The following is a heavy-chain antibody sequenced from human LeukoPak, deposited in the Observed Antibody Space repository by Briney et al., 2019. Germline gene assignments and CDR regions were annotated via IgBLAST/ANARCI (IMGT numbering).Heavy chain of an antibody. V-gene: IGHV3-21*01. D-gene: IGHD3-3*01. CDR1: GFTFSSYS. CDR2: ISSSSSYI. Sequence: PGGSLRLSCAASGFTFSSYSMNWVRQAPGKGLEWVSSISSSSSYIYYADSVKGRFTISRDNAKNSLYLQMNSLRAEDTAVYYCARDGITIFGVVIIGYYYGMDVWGQGTTVTVSS. J-gene: IGHJ6*02. CDR3: ARDGITIFGVVIIGYYYGMDV.